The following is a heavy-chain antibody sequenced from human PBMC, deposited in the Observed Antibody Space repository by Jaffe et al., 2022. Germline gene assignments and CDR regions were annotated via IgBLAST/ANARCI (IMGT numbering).Heavy chain of an antibody. CDR2: ISAIGGST. Sequence: EVQLLESGGHLVQPGGSLRLSCTASGFTFSSYAMSWVRQAPGKGLEWVSSISAIGGSTYYGDSVKGRFIISRDNSKNTLYLQMNSLRVEDTAVYYCAKRDHGWGDYGDSRGQGTLVTVSS. J-gene: IGHJ4*02. V-gene: IGHV3-23*01. CDR1: GFTFSSYA. CDR3: AKRDHGWGDYGDS. D-gene: IGHD4-17*01.